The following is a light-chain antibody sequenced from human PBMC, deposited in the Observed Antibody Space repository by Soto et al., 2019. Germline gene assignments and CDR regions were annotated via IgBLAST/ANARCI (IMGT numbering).Light chain of an antibody. J-gene: IGKJ2*01. CDR1: QSGSNNY. Sequence: EIVLTQSPGTLSLSPGERATLSCRASQSGSNNYLAWYQQKPGQAPRLLIYRASSKATGIPDRFSDSGSGTDFTLAISRLEPEDVAVYYWQQYGSSWMYTFGQRTKLEIK. CDR2: RAS. V-gene: IGKV3-20*01. CDR3: QQYGSSWMYT.